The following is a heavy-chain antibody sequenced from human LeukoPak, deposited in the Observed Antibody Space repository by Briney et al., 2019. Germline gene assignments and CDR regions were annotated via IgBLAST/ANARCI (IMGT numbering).Heavy chain of an antibody. V-gene: IGHV3-23*01. CDR2: ISGSGGST. J-gene: IGHJ4*02. D-gene: IGHD1-26*01. CDR1: GFTFSSYA. Sequence: GGSLRLSCAASGFTFSSYAMSWVRQAPGQGLEWVSAISGSGGSTYYADSVKGRFTISRDNSKNTLYLQMNSLRAEDTAVYYCAKDLDVWELLGTFDYWGQGTLVTVSS. CDR3: AKDLDVWELLGTFDY.